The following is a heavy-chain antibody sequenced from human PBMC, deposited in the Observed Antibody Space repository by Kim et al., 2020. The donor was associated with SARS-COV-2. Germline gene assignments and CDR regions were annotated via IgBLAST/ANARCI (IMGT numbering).Heavy chain of an antibody. Sequence: GGSLRLSCAASGFTFSSYAMSWVRQAPGKGLEWVSAISGSGGSTYYADSVKGRFTISRDNSKNTLYLQMNSLRAEDTAVYYCAKGNDILTEWLYYGMDVWGQGTTVTVSS. D-gene: IGHD3-9*01. CDR3: AKGNDILTEWLYYGMDV. CDR2: ISGSGGST. CDR1: GFTFSSYA. J-gene: IGHJ6*02. V-gene: IGHV3-23*01.